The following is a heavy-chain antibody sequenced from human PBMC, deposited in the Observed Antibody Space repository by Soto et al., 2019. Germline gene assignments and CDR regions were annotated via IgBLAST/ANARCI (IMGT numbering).Heavy chain of an antibody. Sequence: SETLSLTCTVSGASITFGGYSWSWIRQTPGKGLEWIGYINHLETTFYNPSFESRLTLSIDRAKDQFSLKLHSMSAADRAVYFCARGGGSDFFDYWGQGILVTVSS. CDR2: INHLETT. CDR1: GASITFGGYS. V-gene: IGHV4-30-2*01. J-gene: IGHJ4*02. CDR3: ARGGGSDFFDY. D-gene: IGHD1-26*01.